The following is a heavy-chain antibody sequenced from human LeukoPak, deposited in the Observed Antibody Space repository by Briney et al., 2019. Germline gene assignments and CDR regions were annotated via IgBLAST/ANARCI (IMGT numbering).Heavy chain of an antibody. V-gene: IGHV3-23*01. CDR3: AKDHVVVVAATPVDYYYGMDV. D-gene: IGHD2-15*01. CDR1: GFTFSSYA. CDR2: ISGSGGST. J-gene: IGHJ6*02. Sequence: GSLRLSCAASGFTFSSYAMSWVRQAPGKGLEWVSAISGSGGSTYYADSVKGRFTISRDNSKNTLYLQMNSLRAEDTAVYYCAKDHVVVVAATPVDYYYGMDVWGQGTTVTVSS.